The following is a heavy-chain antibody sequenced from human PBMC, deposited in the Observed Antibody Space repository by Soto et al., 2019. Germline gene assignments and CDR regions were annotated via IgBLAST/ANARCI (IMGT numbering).Heavy chain of an antibody. D-gene: IGHD3-16*01. Sequence: EVQLVESGGGLVQPGGSLTLSCAVSGFTVNSNYMTWVRQAPGKGLEWVSLIYSGGNTKYADSVRGQFTISRDISENTLYLQMNSLRPEDTAIYYCARESYYYSYYGLDVWGQGTTVTVSS. CDR2: IYSGGNT. CDR1: GFTVNSNY. J-gene: IGHJ6*02. V-gene: IGHV3-53*04. CDR3: ARESYYYSYYGLDV.